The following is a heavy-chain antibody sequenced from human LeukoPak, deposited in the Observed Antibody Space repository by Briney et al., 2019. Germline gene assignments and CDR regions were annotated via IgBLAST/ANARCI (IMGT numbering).Heavy chain of an antibody. V-gene: IGHV3-23*01. CDR1: GFTFSTYA. CDR2: ISRSGDRS. J-gene: IGHJ6*02. CDR3: ANLGSGIYTVPYYYYGMDV. Sequence: GGSLRLSCAASGFTFSTYAMSWVRQAPGKGLEWVSVISRSGDRSYYADSVKGRFTISRDNSKNTLYVQMNNLRAEDTAVYYCANLGSGIYTVPYYYYGMDVWGQGTTVTVSS. D-gene: IGHD3-10*01.